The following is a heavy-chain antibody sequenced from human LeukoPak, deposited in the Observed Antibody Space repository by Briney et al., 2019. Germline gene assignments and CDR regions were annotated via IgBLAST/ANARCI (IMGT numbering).Heavy chain of an antibody. CDR1: GFTSSDYY. D-gene: IGHD4-11*01. CDR3: ARAPHYSNYGPYYYGMDV. Sequence: GGSLRLSCAASGFTSSDYYMSWIRQAPGKGLEWVSYISSSGSYTNYADSVKGRFTISRDNAKNSLYLQMNSLRAGDTAVYYCARAPHYSNYGPYYYGMDVWGQGTTVTASS. CDR2: ISSSGSYT. J-gene: IGHJ6*02. V-gene: IGHV3-11*06.